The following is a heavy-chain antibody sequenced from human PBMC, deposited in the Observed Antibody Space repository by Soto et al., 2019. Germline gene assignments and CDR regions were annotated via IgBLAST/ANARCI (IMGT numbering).Heavy chain of an antibody. CDR3: VKDRRAYYYGSGSDL. D-gene: IGHD3-10*01. CDR2: ISYDGSGK. Sequence: GGALRLSCVASGFSFSDSGMHWVRQAPGKGLEWVAVISYDGSGKYYSDSVKGRFTISRDNSKNMLYLQMRGLTTEDTAVYYCVKDRRAYYYGSGSDLGGQGTLVTVSS. J-gene: IGHJ5*02. CDR1: GFSFSDSG. V-gene: IGHV3-30*18.